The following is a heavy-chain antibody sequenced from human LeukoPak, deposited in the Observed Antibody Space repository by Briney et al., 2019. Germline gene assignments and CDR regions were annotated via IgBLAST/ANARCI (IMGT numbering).Heavy chain of an antibody. D-gene: IGHD6-19*01. J-gene: IGHJ6*02. CDR3: ARGGTYSSGWFYYYYGMDV. CDR1: GYTFTNYD. V-gene: IGHV1-8*01. CDR2: MNPNSGST. Sequence: ASVKVSCKASGYTFTNYDFNWMRQATGQGLEWMGWMNPNSGSTGYAQKFQGRVTMTRDTSISTAYMELSSLTSEDTAVYYCARGGTYSSGWFYYYYGMDVWGQGTTVTVSS.